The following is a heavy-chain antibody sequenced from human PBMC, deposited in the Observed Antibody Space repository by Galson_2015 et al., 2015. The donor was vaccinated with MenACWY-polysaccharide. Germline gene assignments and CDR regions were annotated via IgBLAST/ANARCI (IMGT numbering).Heavy chain of an antibody. V-gene: IGHV5-51*01. CDR3: TRHRAADGTIDAFEI. D-gene: IGHD1-1*01. Sequence: QSGAEVKKPGESLKISCKGSGYSFSTFWIGWVRQMPGKGLEWMGIIYPGGSDTRYSPSFQGQVIISADKSTNTAYLQWSSLKASDTAMYYCTRHRAADGTIDAFEIWGQGTMVTVSS. CDR2: IYPGGSDT. CDR1: GYSFSTFW. J-gene: IGHJ3*02.